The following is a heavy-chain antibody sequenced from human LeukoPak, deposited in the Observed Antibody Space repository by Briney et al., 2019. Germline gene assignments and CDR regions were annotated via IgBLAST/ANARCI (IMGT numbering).Heavy chain of an antibody. Sequence: SVKVSCKASGGTFSSYAISWVRQAPGQGLEWMGGIIPIFGTANYAQKFQGRVTITADESTSTAYMELSSLRSEDTAVYYCAKTVAVPAWFDPWGQGTLVTVSS. CDR2: IIPIFGTA. D-gene: IGHD6-19*01. CDR1: GGTFSSYA. CDR3: AKTVAVPAWFDP. V-gene: IGHV1-69*01. J-gene: IGHJ5*02.